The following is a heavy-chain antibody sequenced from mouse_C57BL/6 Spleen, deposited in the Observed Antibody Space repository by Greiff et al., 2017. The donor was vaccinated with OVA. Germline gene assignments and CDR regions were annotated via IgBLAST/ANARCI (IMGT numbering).Heavy chain of an antibody. V-gene: IGHV1-52*01. CDR2: IDPSDSET. CDR1: GYTFTSYW. D-gene: IGHD1-1*01. CDR3: AGYGSSYGFDY. J-gene: IGHJ2*01. Sequence: QVQLQQPGAELVRPGSSVKLSCKASGYTFTSYWMHWVKQRPIQGLEWIGNIDPSDSETHYNQKFKDKATLTVDKSSSTAYMQLSSLTSEDSAVYYCAGYGSSYGFDYWGQGTTLTVSS.